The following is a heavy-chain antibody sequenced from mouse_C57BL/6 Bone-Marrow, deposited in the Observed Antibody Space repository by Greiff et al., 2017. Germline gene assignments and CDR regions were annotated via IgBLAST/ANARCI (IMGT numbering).Heavy chain of an antibody. J-gene: IGHJ4*01. Sequence: QVQLQQPGAELVKPGASVKLSCKASGYTFTNYWMHWVKQRPGPGLEWIGMMHPNGGSPDYNEKFKSEATLSVDNSSRTAYMELSSLTSENSAVYYCARSYDYDDYTMDNWGQGTSVTVSS. CDR3: ARSYDYDDYTMDN. D-gene: IGHD2-4*01. CDR2: MHPNGGSP. CDR1: GYTFTNYW. V-gene: IGHV1-64*01.